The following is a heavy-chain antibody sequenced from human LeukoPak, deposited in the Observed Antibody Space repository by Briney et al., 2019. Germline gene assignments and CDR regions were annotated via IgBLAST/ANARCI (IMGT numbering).Heavy chain of an antibody. D-gene: IGHD3-22*01. J-gene: IGHJ4*02. CDR1: GGSFSGYY. Sequence: SETLSLTCAVYGGSFSGYYWSWIRQPPGKGLEWLGEINHSGSTNYNPSLKSRVTISVDTSKNQFSLKLSSVTAADTAVYYCATYYYDSSGYSFFDYWGQGTLVTVSS. V-gene: IGHV4-34*01. CDR3: ATYYYDSSGYSFFDY. CDR2: INHSGST.